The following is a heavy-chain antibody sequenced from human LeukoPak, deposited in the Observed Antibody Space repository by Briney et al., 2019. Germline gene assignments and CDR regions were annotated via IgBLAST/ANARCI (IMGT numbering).Heavy chain of an antibody. D-gene: IGHD1-26*01. CDR2: IWYDGSNK. CDR3: ARALVGATEWSDP. J-gene: IGHJ5*02. V-gene: IGHV3-33*01. CDR1: GFTFSSYG. Sequence: GGSLRLSCAASGFTFSSYGMHWVRQAPGKGLEWVAVIWYDGSNKYYADSVKGRFTISRDNSKNTLYLQMNSLRAEDTAVYYCARALVGATEWSDPWGQGTLVTVSS.